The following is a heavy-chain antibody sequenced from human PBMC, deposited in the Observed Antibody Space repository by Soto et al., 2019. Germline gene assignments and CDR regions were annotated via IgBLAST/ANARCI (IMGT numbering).Heavy chain of an antibody. CDR3: AKDIHSGYDYGYFDY. D-gene: IGHD5-12*01. V-gene: IGHV3-23*01. CDR1: GFTFSSYA. J-gene: IGHJ4*02. Sequence: EVQLLESGGGLVQPGGSLRLSCAASGFTFSSYAMSWVRQAPGKGLEWVSAISGSGGSTYYADSVKGRFTISRDNSKNPLYLQMNSLRAEDTAVYYCAKDIHSGYDYGYFDYWGQGTLVTVSS. CDR2: ISGSGGST.